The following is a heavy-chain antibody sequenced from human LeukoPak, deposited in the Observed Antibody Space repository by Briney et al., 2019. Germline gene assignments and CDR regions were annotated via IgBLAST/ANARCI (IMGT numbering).Heavy chain of an antibody. CDR1: GFIFSNYA. CDR3: VKSGYCGRTDCHHAFEI. V-gene: IGHV3-64D*06. J-gene: IGHJ3*02. Sequence: GGSLRLSCSGSGFIFSNYAIHWVRQAPGKGLEYVSVTSDSGDNTKYADSVKGRFTISRDNSKNMLYLQMSSLRTEDTAVYHCVKSGYCGRTDCHHAFEIWGQGTVVTVSS. D-gene: IGHD1-26*01. CDR2: TSDSGDNT.